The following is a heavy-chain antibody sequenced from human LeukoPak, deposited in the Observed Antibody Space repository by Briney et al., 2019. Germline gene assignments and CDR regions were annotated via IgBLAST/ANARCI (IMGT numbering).Heavy chain of an antibody. J-gene: IGHJ4*02. Sequence: GGSLRLSCAASGFTFSDYYMSWIRQAPGKGLEWVSYISSSGSTIYHADSVKGRFTISRDNAKNSLYLQMNSLRAEDTAVYYCATRSIAAAGTDPQALYYWGQGTLVTVSS. D-gene: IGHD6-13*01. V-gene: IGHV3-11*01. CDR1: GFTFSDYY. CDR3: ATRSIAAAGTDPQALYY. CDR2: ISSSGSTI.